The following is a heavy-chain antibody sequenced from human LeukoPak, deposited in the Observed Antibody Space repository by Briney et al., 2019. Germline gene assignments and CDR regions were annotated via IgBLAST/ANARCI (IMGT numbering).Heavy chain of an antibody. V-gene: IGHV3-11*01. Sequence: GGSLRLSCTASGFTFSNYAMSWIRQAPGKGLEWVSYISSSGSTIYYADSVKGRFTISRDNAKNSLYLQMNSLRAEDTAVYYCARSSPEYYYDSSGYQYWGQGTLVTVSS. J-gene: IGHJ4*02. D-gene: IGHD3-22*01. CDR3: ARSSPEYYYDSSGYQY. CDR1: GFTFSNYA. CDR2: ISSSGSTI.